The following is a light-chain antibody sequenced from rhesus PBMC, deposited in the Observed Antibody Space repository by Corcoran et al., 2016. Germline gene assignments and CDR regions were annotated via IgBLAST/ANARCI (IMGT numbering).Light chain of an antibody. V-gene: IGKV1-74*01. Sequence: DIQMTQSPSSLSASVGDRVTITCRPSEDVDNYLHWLQQQPGTALRLLIYKASILHTGVPSRFSGSGSGASFTLPISRLRPEDFGTYYCQHRFGSPLTFGGGTKVDLK. CDR2: KAS. J-gene: IGKJ4*01. CDR1: EDVDNY. CDR3: QHRFGSPLT.